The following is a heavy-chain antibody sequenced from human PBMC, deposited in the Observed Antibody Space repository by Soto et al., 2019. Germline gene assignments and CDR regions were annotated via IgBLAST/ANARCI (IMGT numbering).Heavy chain of an antibody. CDR2: IWYDGSNK. Sequence: PGGSLRLSCAASGFTFSSYGMHWVRQAPGKGLEWVAVIWYDGSNKYYADSVKGRFTISRDNSKNTLYLQMNSLRAEDTAVYYCARDAGGGRGPVYYFAYWGQGTLVTVSS. CDR3: ARDAGGGRGPVYYFAY. J-gene: IGHJ4*02. D-gene: IGHD1-26*01. CDR1: GFTFSSYG. V-gene: IGHV3-33*01.